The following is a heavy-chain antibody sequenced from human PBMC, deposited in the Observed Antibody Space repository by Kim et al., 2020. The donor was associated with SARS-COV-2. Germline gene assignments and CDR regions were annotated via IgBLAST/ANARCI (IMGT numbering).Heavy chain of an antibody. CDR2: IYYSGST. CDR3: ARGGGYYDYVWGSYRRTGGFDY. J-gene: IGHJ4*02. CDR1: GGSISSSSYY. D-gene: IGHD3-16*02. Sequence: SETLSLTCTVSGGSISSSSYYWGWIRQPPGKGLEWIGSIYYSGSTYYNPSLKSRVTISVDTSKNQFSLKLSSVTAADTAVYYCARGGGYYDYVWGSYRRTGGFDYWGQGTLVTVSS. V-gene: IGHV4-39*01.